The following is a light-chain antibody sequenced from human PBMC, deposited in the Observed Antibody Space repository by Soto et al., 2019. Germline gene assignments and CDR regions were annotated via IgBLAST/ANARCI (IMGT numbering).Light chain of an antibody. J-gene: IGKJ4*01. CDR2: WAS. V-gene: IGKV4-1*01. Sequence: DIVMTQSPDSLAVSLGERATINCKSSQSLLYSSNNKNYLAWYQQKPGQPPKLVIHWASTRESGVPDRFSGSGSGTDFTLIISSLQAEDVAVYYCQPYYTTLPTFGGGTKVEI. CDR3: QPYYTTLPT. CDR1: QSLLYSSNNKNY.